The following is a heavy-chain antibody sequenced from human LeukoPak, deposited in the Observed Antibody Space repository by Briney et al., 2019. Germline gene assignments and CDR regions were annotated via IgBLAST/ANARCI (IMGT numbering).Heavy chain of an antibody. V-gene: IGHV5-51*01. J-gene: IGHJ6*04. CDR2: IYPGDSDT. CDR3: ARVYNWNDGDYYYGMDV. Sequence: GESLKISCKGSGYSFTSYWIGWVRQMPGKGPEWMGIIYPGDSDTRYSPSFQGQVTISADKSISTAYLQWSSLKASDTAMYYCARVYNWNDGDYYYGMDVWGKGTTVTVSS. CDR1: GYSFTSYW. D-gene: IGHD1-1*01.